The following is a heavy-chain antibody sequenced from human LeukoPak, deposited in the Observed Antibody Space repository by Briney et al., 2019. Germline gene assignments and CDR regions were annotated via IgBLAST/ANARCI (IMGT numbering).Heavy chain of an antibody. V-gene: IGHV1-69*13. CDR3: ARDTYYGSREGGMDV. D-gene: IGHD3-10*01. CDR2: IIPIFGTA. CDR1: GGTVSSYA. J-gene: IGHJ6*04. Sequence: SVKVSCKASGGTVSSYAISWVRQAPGQGLDGIGGIIPIFGTANYAQKFQGRVTITADESTSTAYMELSSLRSEDTAVYYCARDTYYGSREGGMDVWGKGTTVTVSS.